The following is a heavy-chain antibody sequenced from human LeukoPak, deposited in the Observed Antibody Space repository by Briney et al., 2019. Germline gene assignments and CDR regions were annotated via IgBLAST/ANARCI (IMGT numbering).Heavy chain of an antibody. V-gene: IGHV1-8*01. CDR2: MSPNSGNT. J-gene: IGHJ5*02. Sequence: ASVKVSCKASGYTFTSYDINWVRQATGQGREWMGWMSPNSGNTGYAQKFQGRVTMTRNTSISTAYMELSSLRSEDTAVYYCARVFRAIAAAGRGFDPWGQGTLVTVSS. CDR1: GYTFTSYD. D-gene: IGHD6-13*01. CDR3: ARVFRAIAAAGRGFDP.